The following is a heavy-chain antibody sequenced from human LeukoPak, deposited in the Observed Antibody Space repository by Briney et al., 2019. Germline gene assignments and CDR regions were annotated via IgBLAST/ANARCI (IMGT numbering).Heavy chain of an antibody. V-gene: IGHV1-8*01. CDR3: ARTYYGSGSYYGY. CDR2: MNPNSGNT. J-gene: IGHJ4*02. CDR1: GYTFTSYD. Sequence: ASVTVSCKASGYTFTSYDINWVRQAPGQGLEWMGWMNPNSGNTGYAQKFQGRVTMTRNTSISTAYMELSSLRSEDTAVYYCARTYYGSGSYYGYWGQGILVTVSS. D-gene: IGHD3-10*01.